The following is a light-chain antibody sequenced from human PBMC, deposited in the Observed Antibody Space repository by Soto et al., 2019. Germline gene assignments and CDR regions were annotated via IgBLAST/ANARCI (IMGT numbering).Light chain of an antibody. V-gene: IGLV2-14*01. J-gene: IGLJ2*01. Sequence: QSALTQPASVSGSPGQSITISCTGTSSDVGGYKYDSWYQQHPGKAPKLMIYDVSNRPSGVSNRFSGSKSGNTASLTISGLQAEDEADYYCSSYTSSSTLVFGGGTKVTVL. CDR1: SSDVGGYKY. CDR3: SSYTSSSTLV. CDR2: DVS.